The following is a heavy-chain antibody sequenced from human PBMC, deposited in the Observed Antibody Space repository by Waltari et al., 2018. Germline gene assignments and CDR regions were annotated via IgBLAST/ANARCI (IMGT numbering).Heavy chain of an antibody. V-gene: IGHV4-34*01. CDR3: ARSLALYYYDSSGYFDY. CDR1: GGSFSGYY. J-gene: IGHJ4*02. D-gene: IGHD3-22*01. Sequence: QVQLQQWGAGLLKPSETLSLTCAVYGGSFSGYYWRWIRHPPGKGLEWIGEINHSGSTNYNPSLKSRVTISVDTSKNQFSLKLSSVTAADTAVYYCARSLALYYYDSSGYFDYWGQGTLVTVSS. CDR2: INHSGST.